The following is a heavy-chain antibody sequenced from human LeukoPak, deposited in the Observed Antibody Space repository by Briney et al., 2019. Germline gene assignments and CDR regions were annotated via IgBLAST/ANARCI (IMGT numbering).Heavy chain of an antibody. J-gene: IGHJ4*02. CDR2: IKQDGSEK. V-gene: IGHV3-7*03. Sequence: EGSLRLSCAASGFTFSSYWMSWVRQAPGKGLEWVANIKQDGSEKYYVDSVKGRFTISRDNAKNSLYLQMNSLRAEDTAVYYCARWRLYCSSTSCYFDYWGQGTLVTVSS. D-gene: IGHD2-2*01. CDR3: ARWRLYCSSTSCYFDY. CDR1: GFTFSSYW.